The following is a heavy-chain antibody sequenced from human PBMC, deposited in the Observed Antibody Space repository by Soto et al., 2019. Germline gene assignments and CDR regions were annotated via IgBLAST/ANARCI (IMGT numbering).Heavy chain of an antibody. CDR1: VFTFSSYA. CDR2: ISGSGGST. Sequence: PWGSLRISCASSVFTFSSYAMSWVRQAPGKGLEWVSAISGSGGSTYYADSVKGRFTISIDNSKNTLYLQMNSLRAEDTAVYYCAKDSRYFQHWGQGTMVTVSS. V-gene: IGHV3-23*01. CDR3: AKDSRYFQH. J-gene: IGHJ1*01.